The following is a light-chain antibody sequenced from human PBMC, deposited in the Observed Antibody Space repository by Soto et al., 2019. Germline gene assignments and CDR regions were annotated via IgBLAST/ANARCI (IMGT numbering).Light chain of an antibody. CDR1: QSVSSSY. CDR2: AAS. J-gene: IGKJ2*01. V-gene: IGKV3-20*01. Sequence: EIVLTQSPGTLSLSPGERATLSCRASQSVSSSYLAWYQQKPGQAPRLLIYAASSRATGIPDRFSGSGSGTDFPLTINKLSPEDFAVYYCQQYGNSPYTFGQGTKLEI. CDR3: QQYGNSPYT.